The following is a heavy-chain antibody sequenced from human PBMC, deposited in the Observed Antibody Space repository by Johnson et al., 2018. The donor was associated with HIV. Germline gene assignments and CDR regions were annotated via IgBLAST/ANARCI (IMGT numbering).Heavy chain of an antibody. CDR3: AGEGRGAPDGAMDI. Sequence: QVQLVESGGGVVQPGRSLRLSCAASRFTFSSYGMHWVRQAPGKGLEWVAVISYDGGNKYYADSVKGRFTISRDNSKNTLDLQMNGLRAEDTAVYYCAGEGRGAPDGAMDIRDQGTMVTDSA. V-gene: IGHV3-30*03. D-gene: IGHD2-15*01. CDR1: RFTFSSYG. CDR2: ISYDGGNK. J-gene: IGHJ3*02.